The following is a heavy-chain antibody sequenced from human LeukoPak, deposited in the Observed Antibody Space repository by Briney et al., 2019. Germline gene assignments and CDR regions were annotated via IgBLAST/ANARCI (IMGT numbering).Heavy chain of an antibody. V-gene: IGHV3-21*01. D-gene: IGHD6-19*01. J-gene: IGHJ4*02. CDR3: ARDPYSSGTFFFDY. CDR1: GFTFSSYS. CDR2: ISSSSSYI. Sequence: GGSLRLSCAASGFTFSSYSMNWVRQAPGKGLEWVSSISSSSSYIYYAESVKGRFTISRDNAKNSLYLQMNSLRAEDTAVYYCARDPYSSGTFFFDYWGQGTLVTVSS.